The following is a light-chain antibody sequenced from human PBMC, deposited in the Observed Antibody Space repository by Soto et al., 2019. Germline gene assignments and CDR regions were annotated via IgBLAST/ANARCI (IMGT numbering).Light chain of an antibody. Sequence: QSVLTQPPSASASLGASVALTCTLSSGDSNYKVDWYQQRPGEGPRFVMRVGTGGIVGSKGDGIPDRFSVLGSGLNRYLTIKNIQEEDESDYHCGADHGSGSNFVLFGGGTKVTVL. CDR2: VGTGGIVG. CDR3: GADHGSGSNFVL. J-gene: IGLJ2*01. CDR1: SGDSNYK. V-gene: IGLV9-49*01.